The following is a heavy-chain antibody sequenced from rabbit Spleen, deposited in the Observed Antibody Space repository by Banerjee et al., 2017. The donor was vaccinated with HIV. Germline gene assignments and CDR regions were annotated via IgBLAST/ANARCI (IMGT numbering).Heavy chain of an antibody. D-gene: IGHD1-1*01. CDR3: ARDPNYASGHYIYSF. CDR1: GFSFNSGYD. CDR2: IYTGNSKT. Sequence: QSLEESGGGLVKPGASLTLTCKASGFSFNSGYDMCWVRQAPGRGLEWIACIYTGNSKTYYANWAKGRFTISKTSSTTVTLQMTSLTVTDTATYFCARDPNYASGHYIYSFWGPGTLVTVS. J-gene: IGHJ4*01. V-gene: IGHV1S40*01.